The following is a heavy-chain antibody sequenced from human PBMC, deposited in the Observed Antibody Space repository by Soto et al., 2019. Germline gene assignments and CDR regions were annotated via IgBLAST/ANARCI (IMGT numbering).Heavy chain of an antibody. CDR3: ARVRTGPRRYCSGGSCYSYYYYYMDV. CDR2: INADNGNT. J-gene: IGHJ6*03. CDR1: GYTFTSYA. Sequence: ASVKVSCKASGYTFTSYAMHWVRQAPGQRLEWMGWINADNGNTNYAQKLQGRVTMTTDTSTSTAYMELRSLRSDDTAVYYCARVRTGPRRYCSGGSCYSYYYYYMDVWGKGTTVTVSS. V-gene: IGHV1-3*01. D-gene: IGHD2-15*01.